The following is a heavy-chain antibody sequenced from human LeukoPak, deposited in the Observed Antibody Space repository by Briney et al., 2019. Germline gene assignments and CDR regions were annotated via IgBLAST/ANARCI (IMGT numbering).Heavy chain of an antibody. CDR3: ARDAYCGGDCYDRYFQH. D-gene: IGHD2-21*02. CDR2: INSDGSST. V-gene: IGHV3-74*01. CDR1: GFTFSSYW. Sequence: GGSLRLSCAASGFTFSSYWMHWARQAPGKGLVWVSRINSDGSSTSYADSVKGRFTISRDNAKNTLYLQMNSLRAEDTAVYYCARDAYCGGDCYDRYFQHWGQGTLVTVSS. J-gene: IGHJ1*01.